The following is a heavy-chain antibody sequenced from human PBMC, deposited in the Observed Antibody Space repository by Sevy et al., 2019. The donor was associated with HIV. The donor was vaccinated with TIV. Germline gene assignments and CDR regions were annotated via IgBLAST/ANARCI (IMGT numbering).Heavy chain of an antibody. V-gene: IGHV3-15*01. D-gene: IGHD3-10*01. Sequence: GGSLRLSCAASGFTFSNAWMSWVRQAPGKGLEWVDRIKSKTDGGTTDYAAPFKGRCTISRNNSKKPLYLQMNSLKTEDKAVNDCTTDWVREGGGVWGKGTTVTVSS. CDR1: GFTFSNAW. CDR3: TTDWVREGGGV. CDR2: IKSKTDGGTT. J-gene: IGHJ6*04.